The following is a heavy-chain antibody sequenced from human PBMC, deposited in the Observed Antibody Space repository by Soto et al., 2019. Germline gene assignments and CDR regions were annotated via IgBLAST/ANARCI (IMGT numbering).Heavy chain of an antibody. CDR1: GGSISSSSFH. CDR2: IYYSGST. D-gene: IGHD6-13*01. CDR3: ARRERAAGTDWWFDP. J-gene: IGHJ5*02. Sequence: QLQLQESGPGLVKPSETLSLTCTVSGGSISSSSFHWGWIRQPPGKGLEWIGSIYYSGSTYYSPSLKSRVTISVATSKIQSPLKLSSVTAADTAAYYCARRERAAGTDWWFDPWGQGTLVTVSS. V-gene: IGHV4-39*01.